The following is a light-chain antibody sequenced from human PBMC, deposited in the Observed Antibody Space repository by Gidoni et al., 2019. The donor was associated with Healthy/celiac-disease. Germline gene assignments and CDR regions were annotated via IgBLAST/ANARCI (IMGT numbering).Light chain of an antibody. V-gene: IGLV3-9*01. CDR3: QVWDSSTAWEV. CDR2: RAS. J-gene: IGLJ2*01. Sequence: SYELTQPLSVSVALGQTARITCGGNNLGSKNVHWYQQKPGQAPLLVIYRASNRPSGIPERFSGSNSGNTATLTISRAQAGDEADYYCQVWDSSTAWEVFGGGTKLTVL. CDR1: NLGSKN.